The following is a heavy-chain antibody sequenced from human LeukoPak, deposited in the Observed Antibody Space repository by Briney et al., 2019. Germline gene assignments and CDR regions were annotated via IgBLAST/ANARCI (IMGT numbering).Heavy chain of an antibody. D-gene: IGHD6-19*01. Sequence: SATLSLTCTVSGVSINSFYWSWIRQPPGKGLEWIGYIYDSGSTNYKPSLKSRVTMSVDTSKNQLSLKLSSVTAADTAVYYCARTVHYSSGWSPTYYFDYWGQGTPVTVSS. J-gene: IGHJ4*02. CDR3: ARTVHYSSGWSPTYYFDY. V-gene: IGHV4-59*01. CDR1: GVSINSFY. CDR2: IYDSGST.